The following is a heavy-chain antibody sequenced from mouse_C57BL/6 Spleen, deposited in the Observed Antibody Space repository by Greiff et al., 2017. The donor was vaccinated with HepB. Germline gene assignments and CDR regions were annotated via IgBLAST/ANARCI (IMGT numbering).Heavy chain of an antibody. D-gene: IGHD2-1*01. CDR2: INPSSGYT. Sequence: VQLQQSGAELARPGASVKMSCKASGYTFTSYTMHWVKQRPGQGLEWIGYINPSSGYTKYNQKFKDKATLTADKSSSTAYMQLSSLTSEDSAVYYCAREVLIYYGNPYDAMDYWGQGTSVTVSS. CDR1: GYTFTSYT. J-gene: IGHJ4*01. V-gene: IGHV1-4*01. CDR3: AREVLIYYGNPYDAMDY.